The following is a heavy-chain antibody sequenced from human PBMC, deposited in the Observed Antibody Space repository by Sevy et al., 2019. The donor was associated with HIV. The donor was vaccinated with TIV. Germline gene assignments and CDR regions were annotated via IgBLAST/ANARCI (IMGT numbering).Heavy chain of an antibody. CDR1: GFTFSSYW. CDR3: ARAPADYSTGWSAD. CDR2: INPYGNSV. J-gene: IGHJ4*02. V-gene: IGHV3-74*01. D-gene: IGHD6-19*01. Sequence: GGSLRLSCAASGFTFSSYWMHWVRQAPGKGLVLVSRINPYGNSVTYADSVRGRFTISRANAKNTLYLQMSSPRADDTAVYYCARAPADYSTGWSADWGQGTLVTVSS.